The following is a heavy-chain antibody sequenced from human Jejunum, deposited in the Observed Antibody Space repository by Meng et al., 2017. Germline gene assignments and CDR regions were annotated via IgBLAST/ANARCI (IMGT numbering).Heavy chain of an antibody. CDR2: TYYRSKWSS. CDR1: GDRFSSNSAA. V-gene: IGHV6-1*01. D-gene: IGHD6-19*01. CDR3: ARKAVAVGTFDY. Sequence: VHLQHEGPVLGMPSKTLALTLSLSGDRFSSNSAAWNWIRQSPSRGLEWLGRTYYRSKWSSDYAVSVRSRITINADTSKNQFSLQLNSVTPEDTAVYYCARKAVAVGTFDYWGQGTLVTVSS. J-gene: IGHJ4*02.